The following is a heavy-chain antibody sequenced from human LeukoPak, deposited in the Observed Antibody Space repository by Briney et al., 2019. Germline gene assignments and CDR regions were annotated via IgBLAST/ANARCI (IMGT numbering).Heavy chain of an antibody. CDR3: ARDHKSRVERIQLWLPWFDP. Sequence: SQTLSLTCTVSGGSISSGDYYWSWIRQPPGKGLEWIGYIYYSGSTYYNPSLKSRVTISVDTSKNQFSLKLSSVTAADTAVYYCARDHKSRVERIQLWLPWFDPWGQGTLVTVSS. J-gene: IGHJ5*02. CDR1: GGSISSGDYY. CDR2: IYYSGST. D-gene: IGHD5-18*01. V-gene: IGHV4-30-4*08.